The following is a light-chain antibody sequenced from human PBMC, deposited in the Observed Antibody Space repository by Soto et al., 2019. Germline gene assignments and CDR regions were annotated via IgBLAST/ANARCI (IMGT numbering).Light chain of an antibody. CDR2: GAS. Sequence: EILMTQSPDTLSVSPGESATLSCRASQRVYSNLAWYQQRPGQAPRLLIYGASTRATGVPARFSGRGSGTEFTLTISSLQSEDFAVYYCQQYNNWPPATFGQGTKVDIK. CDR3: QQYNNWPPAT. J-gene: IGKJ1*01. CDR1: QRVYSN. V-gene: IGKV3-15*01.